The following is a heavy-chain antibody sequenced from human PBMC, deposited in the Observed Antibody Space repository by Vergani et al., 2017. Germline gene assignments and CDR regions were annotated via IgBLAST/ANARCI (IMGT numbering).Heavy chain of an antibody. CDR2: IYTSGST. CDR3: ARARDGCDY. V-gene: IGHV4-61*02. J-gene: IGHJ4*02. Sequence: QVQLQESGPGLVKPSQTLSLTCTVSGGSISSGSYYWSWIRQPAGKGLEWIGRIYTSGSTNYNPSLKSRVTISVDTSKNTLYLQMNSLRAEDTAVYYCARARDGCDYWGQGTLVTVSS. CDR1: GGSISSGSYY. D-gene: IGHD5-24*01.